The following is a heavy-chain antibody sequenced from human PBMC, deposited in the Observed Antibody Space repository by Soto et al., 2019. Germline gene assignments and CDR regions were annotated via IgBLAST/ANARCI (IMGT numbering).Heavy chain of an antibody. D-gene: IGHD1-26*01. Sequence: ASVKVSCKASGGTFSSYAISWVRQAPGQGLEWMGGIIPIFGTANYAQKFQGRVTITADESTSTAYMELSSLRSEDTAVYYCARVWGSYPDRYAFDIWGQGTMVTVSS. V-gene: IGHV1-69*13. J-gene: IGHJ3*02. CDR2: IIPIFGTA. CDR1: GGTFSSYA. CDR3: ARVWGSYPDRYAFDI.